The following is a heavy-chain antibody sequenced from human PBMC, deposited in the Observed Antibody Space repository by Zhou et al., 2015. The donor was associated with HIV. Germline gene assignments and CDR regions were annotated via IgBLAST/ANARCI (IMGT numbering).Heavy chain of an antibody. Sequence: QVQLVQSGAEVKKPGASVKVSCKASGYTFTSYGISWVRQAPGQGLEWMGWISAYNGNTNYAQKLQGRVTMTTDTSTSTAYMELRSLRSDDTAVYYCARSEAGQQLWGYYYYYGMDVVGPRDHGHRLL. CDR3: ARSEAGQQLWGYYYYYGMDV. J-gene: IGHJ6*02. CDR1: GYTFTSYG. D-gene: IGHD6-13*01. CDR2: ISAYNGNT. V-gene: IGHV1-18*01.